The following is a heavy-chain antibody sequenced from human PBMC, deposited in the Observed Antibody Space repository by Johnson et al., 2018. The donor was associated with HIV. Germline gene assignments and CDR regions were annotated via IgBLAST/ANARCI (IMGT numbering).Heavy chain of an antibody. CDR3: ARGRVSMKVVDLRGGGFDF. J-gene: IGHJ3*01. Sequence: MLLVESGGGVVQPGRSLRLSCAASGFTFSSYAMHWVRQAPGKGLEWVSYISSSGSTIYYADSVKGRFSISRDNAKNSLFLQMNSLRAEDMALYLCARGRVSMKVVDLRGGGFDFWGQGTKVTVSS. CDR2: ISSSGSTI. V-gene: IGHV3-48*03. CDR1: GFTFSSYA. D-gene: IGHD3-22*01.